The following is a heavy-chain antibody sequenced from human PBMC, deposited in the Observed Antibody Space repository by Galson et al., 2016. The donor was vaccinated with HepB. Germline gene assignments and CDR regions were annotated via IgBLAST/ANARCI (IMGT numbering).Heavy chain of an antibody. V-gene: IGHV3-30*04. J-gene: IGHJ6*02. CDR1: GFSFRNYA. CDR2: ISSDGSDK. CDR3: ARGPGNYNRGREHYYGMDV. Sequence: SLRLSCAASGFSFRNYAMPWVRQAPGKGLEWVSVISSDGSDKYYADSVKGRFTISRDNSKNTLYLHMSSLRGEETAVYFCARGPGNYNRGREHYYGMDVWGQGTTVTVSS. D-gene: IGHD3-10*01.